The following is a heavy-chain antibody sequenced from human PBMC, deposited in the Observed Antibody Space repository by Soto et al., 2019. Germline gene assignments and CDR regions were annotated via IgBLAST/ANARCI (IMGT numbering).Heavy chain of an antibody. V-gene: IGHV3-30*18. D-gene: IGHD3-22*01. Sequence: PGESLRLSCAASGFTFSSHGMHWVRQAPGKGLEWVALISYDGSFEYYADSVKGRFTISRDNSKKTLSLQMNSLRAEDTAVYYCANWVGQDSSGSYAYWGQGTLVTVSS. CDR1: GFTFSSHG. J-gene: IGHJ4*02. CDR2: ISYDGSFE. CDR3: ANWVGQDSSGSYAY.